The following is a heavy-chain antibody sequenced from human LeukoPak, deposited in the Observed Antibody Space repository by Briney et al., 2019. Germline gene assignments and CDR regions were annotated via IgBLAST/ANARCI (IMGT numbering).Heavy chain of an antibody. CDR2: ISGSGVST. V-gene: IGHV3-23*01. J-gene: IGHJ4*02. Sequence: GGSLRLSCAASGFTFSSYAMSWVRQAPGKGLEWVSAISGSGVSTYYADSVKGRFAISRDNSKNTLYLQMNSLRAEDTAVYYCARATRNGYDYWGQGTLVTVSS. CDR3: ARATRNGYDY. D-gene: IGHD2-2*03. CDR1: GFTFSSYA.